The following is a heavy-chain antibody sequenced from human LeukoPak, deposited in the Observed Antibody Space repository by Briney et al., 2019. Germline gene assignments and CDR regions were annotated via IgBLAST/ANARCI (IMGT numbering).Heavy chain of an antibody. Sequence: SETLSLTCTVSGGSISSYYWSWIRQPPGKGLEWIGYIYYSGNTNYNPSLKSRVTISVDTSKNQFSLKLSSATAADTAVYYCARGGSYLGHCDYWGQGTLVTVSS. CDR1: GGSISSYY. D-gene: IGHD1-26*01. CDR3: ARGGSYLGHCDY. V-gene: IGHV4-59*01. CDR2: IYYSGNT. J-gene: IGHJ4*02.